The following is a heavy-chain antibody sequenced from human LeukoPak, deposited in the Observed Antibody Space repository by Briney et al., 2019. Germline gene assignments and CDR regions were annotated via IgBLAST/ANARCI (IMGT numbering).Heavy chain of an antibody. CDR2: IYSDGSIT. V-gene: IGHV3-74*01. Sequence: GGSLRLSCAASGFLFNRYWMHWVRQTPGKGLVWVSRIYSDGSITNYADSVKGRFTISRDNAKNTLYLQMNSLRAVDTAVYYCARESENYYGSASFYYFDYWGRGILVTVSS. CDR1: GFLFNRYW. D-gene: IGHD3-10*01. CDR3: ARESENYYGSASFYYFDY. J-gene: IGHJ4*02.